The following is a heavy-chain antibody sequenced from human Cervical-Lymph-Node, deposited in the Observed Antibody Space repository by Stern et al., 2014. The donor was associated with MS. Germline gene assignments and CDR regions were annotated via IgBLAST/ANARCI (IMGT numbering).Heavy chain of an antibody. CDR1: GGSFNDYY. J-gene: IGHJ5*02. CDR3: ARGLPIPEGGSPTSPLINWFDP. D-gene: IGHD2-15*01. CDR2: VNYRGSA. V-gene: IGHV4-34*01. Sequence: QVQLQQWGAGLLKPSETLSLTCAVYGGSFNDYYWSWIRQSPGKGLEWIGEVNYRGSANSNPSLKSRVTMSVDTSNNHFFLNLTSVTAADTALYYCARGLPIPEGGSPTSPLINWFDPWGRGNLVTVSS.